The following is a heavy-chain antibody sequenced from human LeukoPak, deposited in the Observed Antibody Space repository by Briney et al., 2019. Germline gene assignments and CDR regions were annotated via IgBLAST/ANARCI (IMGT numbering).Heavy chain of an antibody. CDR3: TQGSGFYYDY. Sequence: GGSLRLSCAVSGLTVSNVWMNWVRQAPGKGLEWVGRIKSKKDGGTTEFAAPVRGRFTISRDDSQNTLYLQMNSLTSDDTAVYYCTQGSGFYYDYWGQGTLVTVSS. CDR1: GLTVSNVW. V-gene: IGHV3-15*07. CDR2: IKSKKDGGTT. J-gene: IGHJ4*02. D-gene: IGHD3-22*01.